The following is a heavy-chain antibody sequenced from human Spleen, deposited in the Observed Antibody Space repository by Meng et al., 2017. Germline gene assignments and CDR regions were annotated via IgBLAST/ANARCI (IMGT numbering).Heavy chain of an antibody. CDR3: ARGSGAVDS. J-gene: IGHJ4*02. Sequence: GESLKISCAASGFTFDDYGMNWVRQAPGKGLEWVSGINWNGGGTGYVDSVKGRFIISRDNAKNSLYLQMNSLRAEDTALYYCARGSGAVDSWGQGTLVTVSS. D-gene: IGHD6-19*01. CDR2: INWNGGGT. V-gene: IGHV3-20*04. CDR1: GFTFDDYG.